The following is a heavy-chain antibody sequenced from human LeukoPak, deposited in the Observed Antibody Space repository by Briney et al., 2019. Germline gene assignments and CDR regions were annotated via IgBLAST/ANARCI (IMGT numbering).Heavy chain of an antibody. CDR3: AKVVSRYCSGGSCLLNYYGLDV. CDR2: ISGSGGTT. V-gene: IGHV3-23*01. CDR1: GFTFSSYA. J-gene: IGHJ6*02. Sequence: GGSLRLSCAASGFTFSSYAMSWVRQAPGKGLEWVSAISGSGGTTYYADSVKGRFTISRDNSKNTLCLQMDSLRAEDTAVYYCAKVVSRYCSGGSCLLNYYGLDVWGQGTTVTVSS. D-gene: IGHD2-15*01.